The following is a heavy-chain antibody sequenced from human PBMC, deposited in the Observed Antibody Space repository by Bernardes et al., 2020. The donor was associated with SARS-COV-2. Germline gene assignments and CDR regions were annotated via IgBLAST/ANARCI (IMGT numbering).Heavy chain of an antibody. CDR1: GGSISSSTSY. J-gene: IGHJ4*02. V-gene: IGHV4-39*01. Sequence: SETLSLTCTVSGGSISSSTSYWGWIRQPPGKGLEWIGTIYYSGNTYYNPSLKSRVTISVDTSKNQFSLKLTSVPAADTAVYYCARQGMNDFWSSYYVNYWGQGTLLTVSS. CDR2: IYYSGNT. CDR3: ARQGMNDFWSSYYVNY. D-gene: IGHD3-3*01.